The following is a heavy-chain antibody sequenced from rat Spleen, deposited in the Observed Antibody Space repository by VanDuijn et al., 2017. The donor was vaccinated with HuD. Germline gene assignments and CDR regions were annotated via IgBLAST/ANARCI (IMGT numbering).Heavy chain of an antibody. J-gene: IGHJ2*01. CDR2: ISYDGSST. Sequence: EVQLVESDGGLVQPGRSLKLSCAASGFTFSDYYMAWVRQAPTKGLEWVATISYDGSSTYYRDSVKGRFTISRDNAKSTLYLQMDSLRSEDTATYYCARPALWVSWGQGVMVTVSS. V-gene: IGHV5-29*01. CDR1: GFTFSDYY. D-gene: IGHD1-7*01. CDR3: ARPALWVS.